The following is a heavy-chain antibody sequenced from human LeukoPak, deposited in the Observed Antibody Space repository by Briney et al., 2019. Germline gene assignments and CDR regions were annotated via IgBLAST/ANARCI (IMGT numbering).Heavy chain of an antibody. J-gene: IGHJ4*02. CDR3: ARDKPLRG. CDR2: IYYSGST. Sequence: PSETLSLTCTVSGGSISSSSYYWGWIRQPPGKGLEWIGSIYYSGSTYYNPSLKSRVTISVDTSKNQFSLKLSSVTAADTAVYYCARDKPLRGWGQGTLVTVSS. V-gene: IGHV4-39*07. CDR1: GGSISSSSYY. D-gene: IGHD3-16*01.